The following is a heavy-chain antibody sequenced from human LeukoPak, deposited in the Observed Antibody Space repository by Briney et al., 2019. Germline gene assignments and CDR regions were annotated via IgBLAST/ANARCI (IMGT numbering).Heavy chain of an antibody. J-gene: IGHJ3*02. CDR1: GGSISSYY. Sequence: SETLSLTCIVSGGSISSYYWSWIRQPPGKGLEWIGYIYYTGSTNYNPSLKSRVAISVDTSKNQLSLKLRSVTAADTAVYYCARQDSGTYLNPLDIWGQGTVVTVSS. D-gene: IGHD1-26*01. CDR2: IYYTGST. V-gene: IGHV4-59*08. CDR3: ARQDSGTYLNPLDI.